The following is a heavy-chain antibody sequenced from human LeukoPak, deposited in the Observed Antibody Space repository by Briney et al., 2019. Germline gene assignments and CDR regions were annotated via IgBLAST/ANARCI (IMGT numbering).Heavy chain of an antibody. CDR2: ISSSSSSI. D-gene: IGHD6-13*01. V-gene: IGHV3-21*01. Sequence: PGGSLRLSCGASGFTFSSYTMIWVRQAPGMGLEWVSSISSSSSSIYYADSVKGRFTISRDNAKNSLYLQMNSLRAEDTSVYYCATDGRSTTPGYWGQGTLVIVSS. CDR3: ATDGRSTTPGY. J-gene: IGHJ4*02. CDR1: GFTFSSYT.